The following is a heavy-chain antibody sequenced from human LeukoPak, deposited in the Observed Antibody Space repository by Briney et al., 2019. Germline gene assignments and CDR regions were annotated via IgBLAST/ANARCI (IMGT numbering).Heavy chain of an antibody. J-gene: IGHJ4*02. D-gene: IGHD1-26*01. CDR2: IIPIFGTA. CDR3: ARVGMARNYFDY. V-gene: IGHV1-69*13. CDR1: GGTFSSYA. Sequence: GASVKVSCKASGGTFSSYAISWVRQAPGQGLEWMGGIIPIFGTANYAQKFQGRVTITADESTSTAYMELSSLRSEDTAVYYCARVGMARNYFDYWSQGTLVTVSS.